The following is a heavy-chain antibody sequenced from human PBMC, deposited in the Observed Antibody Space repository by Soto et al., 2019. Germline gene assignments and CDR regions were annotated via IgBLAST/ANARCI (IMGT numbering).Heavy chain of an antibody. CDR1: GYTFTSYG. V-gene: IGHV1-18*01. CDR3: ARDPGDYDILTGPTLEGQYYYYYYGMDV. CDR2: ISGYNGNT. Sequence: GASVKVSCKASGYTFTSYGISWVRQAPGQGLEWMGWISGYNGNTKYAQKLQGRFTISRDNSKNTLYLQMNSLRAEDTAVYYCARDPGDYDILTGPTLEGQYYYYYYGMDVWGQGTTVTVSS. J-gene: IGHJ6*02. D-gene: IGHD3-9*01.